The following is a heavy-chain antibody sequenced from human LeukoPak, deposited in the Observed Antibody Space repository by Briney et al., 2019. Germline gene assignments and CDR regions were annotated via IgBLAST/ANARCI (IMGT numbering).Heavy chain of an antibody. CDR2: IYYSGST. CDR1: GGSVSGGSISSYY. Sequence: SETLSLTCTVSGGSVSGGSISSYYWSWIRQAPGKGLEWIGSIYYSGSTYYNPSLKSRVTISVDTSKNQFSLKLSSVTAADTAVYYCARSLEPPNYAFDIWGQGTMVTVSS. D-gene: IGHD1-1*01. CDR3: ARSLEPPNYAFDI. J-gene: IGHJ3*02. V-gene: IGHV4-39*07.